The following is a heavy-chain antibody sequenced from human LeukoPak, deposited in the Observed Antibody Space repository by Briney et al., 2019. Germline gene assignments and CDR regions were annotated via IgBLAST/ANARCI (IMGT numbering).Heavy chain of an antibody. D-gene: IGHD2-2*02. CDR1: GGSISSGGYY. J-gene: IGHJ2*01. CDR2: IYHSGST. V-gene: IGHV4-30-2*01. CDR3: ARDQHSRYCSSTSCYTNWYFDL. Sequence: PSETLSLTCTVSGGSISSGGYYWSWIRQPPGKGLEWIGYIYHSGSTYYNPSLKSRVTIPVDRSKNQFSLKLSSVTAADTAVYYCARDQHSRYCSSTSCYTNWYFDLWGRGTLVTVSS.